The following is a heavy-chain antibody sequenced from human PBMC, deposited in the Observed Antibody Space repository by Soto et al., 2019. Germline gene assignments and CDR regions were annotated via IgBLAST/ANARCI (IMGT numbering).Heavy chain of an antibody. CDR3: ARVHLVRTSSYYCGMDV. J-gene: IGHJ6*02. CDR2: ISGRGGGT. V-gene: IGHV3-23*01. CDR1: GFRVSDYA. Sequence: RLSCAASGFRVSDYAMSWVRQTPGKGLEWVSGISGRGGGTHYADSVKGRFTMSRDTSKNMIFAQMNSLTVDDTAVYHCARVHLVRTSSYYCGMDVWGPGTTVTVSS. D-gene: IGHD6-6*01.